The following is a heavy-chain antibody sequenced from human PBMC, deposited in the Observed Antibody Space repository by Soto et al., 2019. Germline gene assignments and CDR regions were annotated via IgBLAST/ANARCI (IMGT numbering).Heavy chain of an antibody. Sequence: PSQTLSLTCAISGDSVSSNSAAWNWIRQSPSRGLEWLGRTYYRSKWYNDYAVSVKSRITINPDTSKNQFSLQLNSVTPEDTAVYYCARDSLIAVAGPDAFDIWGQGTMVTVSS. CDR1: GDSVSSNSAA. CDR2: TYYRSKWYN. D-gene: IGHD6-19*01. CDR3: ARDSLIAVAGPDAFDI. J-gene: IGHJ3*02. V-gene: IGHV6-1*01.